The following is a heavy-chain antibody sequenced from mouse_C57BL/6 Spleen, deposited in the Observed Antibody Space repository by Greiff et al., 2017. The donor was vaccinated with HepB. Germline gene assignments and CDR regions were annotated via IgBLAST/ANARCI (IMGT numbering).Heavy chain of an antibody. D-gene: IGHD1-1*01. CDR1: GFNIKDYY. J-gene: IGHJ4*01. V-gene: IGHV14-1*01. CDR2: IDPEDGDN. Sequence: EVQLQQSGAELVRPGASVKLSCTASGFNIKDYYMHWVKQRPEKGLEWIGRIDPEDGDNEYAPKFPGKATMTADPSSNTAYLQLSSLTSEDTAVYYCTKAITTAAMDYWGQGTSVTVSS. CDR3: TKAITTAAMDY.